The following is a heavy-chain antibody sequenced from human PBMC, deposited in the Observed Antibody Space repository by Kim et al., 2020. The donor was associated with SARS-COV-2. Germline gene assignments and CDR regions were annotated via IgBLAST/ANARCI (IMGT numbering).Heavy chain of an antibody. Sequence: SETLSLTCAASGGSISSSNWWSWVRQPPGAGLEWIGEIYHSGSTNYNPSLKSLVTISVDKSNTQFSLKLSSVTAADTAVYYCARASAVAGRFDYWGQGTLVTVSS. V-gene: IGHV4-4*02. CDR1: GGSISSSNW. CDR2: IYHSGST. D-gene: IGHD6-19*01. CDR3: ARASAVAGRFDY. J-gene: IGHJ4*02.